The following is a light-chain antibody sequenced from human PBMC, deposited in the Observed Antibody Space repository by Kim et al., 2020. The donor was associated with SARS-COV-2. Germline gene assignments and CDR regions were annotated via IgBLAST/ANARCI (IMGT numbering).Light chain of an antibody. CDR2: DAS. Sequence: PGERATLSCRASQSVSSSSLAWYQQKPGQTPRLLIYDASSRATGIPDRFSGSGSGTDFTLTISRLEPEDFAVYYCQQYGSSPLTFGGGTKVDI. CDR3: QQYGSSPLT. CDR1: QSVSSSS. V-gene: IGKV3-20*01. J-gene: IGKJ4*01.